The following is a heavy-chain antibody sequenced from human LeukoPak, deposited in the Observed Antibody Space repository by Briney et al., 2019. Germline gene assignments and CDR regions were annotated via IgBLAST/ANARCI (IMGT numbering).Heavy chain of an antibody. V-gene: IGHV3-23*01. Sequence: QSGGSLRLSCAASGFTFSIYAMTWVRQAPGKGLEWVSAISGSGSTTYYADSVKGRFTISRDNSKNTLYLQMNSLRAEDTAVYYCAKAILTGSYRGYFDYWGQGTLVTVSS. CDR2: ISGSGSTT. CDR3: AKAILTGSYRGYFDY. D-gene: IGHD3-9*01. CDR1: GFTFSIYA. J-gene: IGHJ4*02.